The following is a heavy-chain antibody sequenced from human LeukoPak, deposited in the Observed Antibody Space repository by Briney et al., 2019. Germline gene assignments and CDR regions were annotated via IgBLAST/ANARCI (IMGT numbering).Heavy chain of an antibody. J-gene: IGHJ6*03. D-gene: IGHD6-13*01. V-gene: IGHV3-7*01. Sequence: GGSLRLSCAASGFTFSSDWMSCGRQAPGKGLEWVANIKQDGSEKYYVDSVKGRFTISRDNAKNSLYLQMNSLRAEDTAVYYCARDQETAAGDYYYYYYYYMDVWGKGTTVTVSS. CDR1: GFTFSSDW. CDR2: IKQDGSEK. CDR3: ARDQETAAGDYYYYYYYYMDV.